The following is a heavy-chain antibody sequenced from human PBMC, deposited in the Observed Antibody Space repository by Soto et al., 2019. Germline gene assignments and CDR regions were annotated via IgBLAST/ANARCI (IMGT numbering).Heavy chain of an antibody. J-gene: IGHJ4*02. CDR3: ARDSPIGSTFSGYEAIDY. V-gene: IGHV1-69*08. CDR1: GGTFSNDI. Sequence: QVQLVQSGAEVKKPGSSVKVSCKTSGGTFSNDIITWVRQAPGQGLEWMGRIIPLLDIANYAQKFQGRVTIDGDKSTSTAYMELNSLRYEDTAVYYCARDSPIGSTFSGYEAIDYWGQGTLVTVSS. CDR2: IIPLLDIA. D-gene: IGHD5-12*01.